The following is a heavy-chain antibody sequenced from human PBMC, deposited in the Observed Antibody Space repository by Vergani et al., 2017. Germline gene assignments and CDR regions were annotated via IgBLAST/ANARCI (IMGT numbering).Heavy chain of an antibody. Sequence: QVQLVQSGAEVKKPGASVKVSCKASGYTFTSYDINWVRQAPGQGLEWMGWITASNGYTKYAQKLQGRVTMTTDTSTSTVYMELRSLRSDDTAVYYCARVESVTILGVVINNYYYYMDVWGKGTAVTVSS. CDR1: GYTFTSYD. J-gene: IGHJ6*03. CDR3: ARVESVTILGVVINNYYYYMDV. D-gene: IGHD3-3*01. CDR2: ITASNGYT. V-gene: IGHV1-18*01.